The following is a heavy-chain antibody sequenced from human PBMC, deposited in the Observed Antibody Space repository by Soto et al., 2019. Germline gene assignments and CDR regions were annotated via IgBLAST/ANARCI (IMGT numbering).Heavy chain of an antibody. CDR1: GNTFTTYY. V-gene: IGHV1-46*03. Sequence: QVQLVQSGAEVKKPGASVKVPCKASGNTFTTYYVHWVRQAPGQGLEWMGVINPRDGGTSYAQKFMGRVTMTRDTSTSKFDIELSSLRSEDTAMYYCARRGYCSGGSCTIGFDYWGQGTLVTVSS. D-gene: IGHD2-15*01. CDR3: ARRGYCSGGSCTIGFDY. CDR2: INPRDGGT. J-gene: IGHJ4*02.